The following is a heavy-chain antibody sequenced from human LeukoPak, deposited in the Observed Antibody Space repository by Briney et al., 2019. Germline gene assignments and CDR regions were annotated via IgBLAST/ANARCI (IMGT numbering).Heavy chain of an antibody. CDR3: ARGIDY. CDR2: IKKDGSDK. V-gene: IGHV3-7*04. Sequence: GGSLRLSCAASGFTFDDYAMHWVRQAPGKGLEWVANIKKDGSDKYYVDSVKGRFTISRDNAKTSLYLQMNSLRAEDTAVYYCARGIDYWGRGTLVTVSS. CDR1: GFTFDDYA. J-gene: IGHJ4*02.